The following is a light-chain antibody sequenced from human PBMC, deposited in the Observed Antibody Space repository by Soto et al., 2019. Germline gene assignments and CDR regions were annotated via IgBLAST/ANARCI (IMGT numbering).Light chain of an antibody. Sequence: EIVLTHSPGTLSLSPGERATLSCRASQSVSSSYLAWYQQKPGQAPRPLIHGASSRAIGIPDRLSGSGSGTDFTLTISRLEPEDFAVYYCQQYGSSPWTFGQGTKVDIK. CDR3: QQYGSSPWT. CDR2: GAS. CDR1: QSVSSSY. V-gene: IGKV3-20*01. J-gene: IGKJ1*01.